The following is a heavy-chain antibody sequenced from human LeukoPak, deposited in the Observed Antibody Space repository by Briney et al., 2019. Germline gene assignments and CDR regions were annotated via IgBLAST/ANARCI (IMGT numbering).Heavy chain of an antibody. CDR2: VYDSGTT. D-gene: IGHD1-1*01. J-gene: IGHJ6*03. V-gene: IGHV4-59*01. Sequence: SETLSLTCTVSGGSISRYYWSWIRQPPGKGLEWFGYVYDSGTTNYNPSLKSRVTISVDTSKNQFSLKLSSVTAADTAEYYCARVSWSPGTSYYYMDVWGKGTTVTVSS. CDR1: GGSISRYY. CDR3: ARVSWSPGTSYYYMDV.